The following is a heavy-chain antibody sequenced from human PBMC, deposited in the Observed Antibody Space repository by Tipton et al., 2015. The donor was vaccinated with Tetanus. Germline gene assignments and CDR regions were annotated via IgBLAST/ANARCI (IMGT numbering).Heavy chain of an antibody. Sequence: TLSLTCTVSGASISDKKYYWGWIRQAPGKGLEWIASIYFQGSTYYSPSLKSRLTIDVDTSQNLFSLKLTSVTAADTAAYYCARHLYGYWFDPWGQGALVTVSS. CDR3: ARHLYGYWFDP. CDR2: IYFQGST. D-gene: IGHD2/OR15-2a*01. CDR1: GASISDKKYY. J-gene: IGHJ5*02. V-gene: IGHV4-39*01.